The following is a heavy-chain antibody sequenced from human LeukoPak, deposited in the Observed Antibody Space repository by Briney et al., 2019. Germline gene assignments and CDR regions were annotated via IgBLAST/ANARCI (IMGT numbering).Heavy chain of an antibody. CDR2: IKQDGSEK. CDR1: GFTFSDYY. CDR3: ARIFALYGSGVMDV. D-gene: IGHD3-10*01. Sequence: GGSLRLSCAASGFTFSDYYMSWIRQAPGKGLEWVANIKQDGSEKYYVDSVKGRFTISRDNAKNSLYLQMNSLRAEDTAVYYCARIFALYGSGVMDVWGQGTTVTVSS. J-gene: IGHJ6*02. V-gene: IGHV3-7*01.